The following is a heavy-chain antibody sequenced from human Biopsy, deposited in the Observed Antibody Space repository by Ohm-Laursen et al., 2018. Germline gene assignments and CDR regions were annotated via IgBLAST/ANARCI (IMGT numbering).Heavy chain of an antibody. D-gene: IGHD4-23*01. CDR1: GGSFTGHY. CDR3: ARGSNDFGGLYFPR. CDR2: TSCTGYT. V-gene: IGHV4-59*11. Sequence: SETLPLTCTVSGGSFTGHYWSWIRQPPGKGLEWIGHTSCTGYTSYNASLKSRVTISVDTSRNHFSLRLSSLTAADTAVYYCARGSNDFGGLYFPRWGQGTLLTVSS. J-gene: IGHJ4*02.